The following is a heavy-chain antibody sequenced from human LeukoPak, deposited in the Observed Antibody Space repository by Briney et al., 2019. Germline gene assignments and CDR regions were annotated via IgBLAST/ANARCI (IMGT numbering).Heavy chain of an antibody. CDR2: IYNSGST. V-gene: IGHV4-59*08. CDR1: GVSISSYH. CDR3: ARHPHKKWDIVVVPFFDY. Sequence: SETLSLTCSVSGVSISSYHWTWIRQPPGEGLEWIGHIYNSGSTNYNPSLRGRVTISVDTSKNQFSLKLSSVTAADTAVYYCARHPHKKWDIVVVPFFDYWGQGTLVTVSS. D-gene: IGHD2-2*01. J-gene: IGHJ4*02.